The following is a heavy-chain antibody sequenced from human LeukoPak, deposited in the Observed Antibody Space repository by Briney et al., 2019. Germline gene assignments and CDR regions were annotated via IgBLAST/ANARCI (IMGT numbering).Heavy chain of an antibody. CDR1: GFTVSSNY. CDR2: IYSGGST. Sequence: GGSLRLSCAASGFTVSSNYMSWVRQAPGKGLEWVSVIYSGGSTYYADSVKGRFTISRDNAKNSLYLQMNSLRAEDTAVYYCARPLRSNAFDIWGQGTTVTVSS. V-gene: IGHV3-53*01. D-gene: IGHD4-17*01. CDR3: ARPLRSNAFDI. J-gene: IGHJ3*02.